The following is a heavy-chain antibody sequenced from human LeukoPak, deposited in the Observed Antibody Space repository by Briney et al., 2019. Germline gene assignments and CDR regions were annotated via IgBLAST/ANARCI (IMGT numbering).Heavy chain of an antibody. D-gene: IGHD2-15*01. CDR2: ISYSGST. CDR3: ARDRRTPDYYYYYGMDV. J-gene: IGHJ6*02. V-gene: IGHV4-59*01. Sequence: SETLSLTCSVSGDSISNYFWSWIRQPPGKGLEWIGYISYSGSTNYNPSLESRVTISVDTSKNQFSLKLSSVTAADTAVYYCARDRRTPDYYYYYGMDVWGQGTTVTVSS. CDR1: GDSISNYF.